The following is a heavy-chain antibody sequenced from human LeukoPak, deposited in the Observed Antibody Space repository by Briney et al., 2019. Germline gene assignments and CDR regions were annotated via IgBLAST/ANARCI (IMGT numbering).Heavy chain of an antibody. V-gene: IGHV3-48*03. CDR3: ARDLDYYMDV. CDR2: ISSSGSTI. Sequence: GPLRLSCAASGFTFSSYEMNWVRQAPGKGLEWVSYISSSGSTIYYADSVKGRFTISRDNAKNSLYLQMNSLRAEDTAVYYCARDLDYYMDVWGKGTTVTVSS. CDR1: GFTFSSYE. J-gene: IGHJ6*03.